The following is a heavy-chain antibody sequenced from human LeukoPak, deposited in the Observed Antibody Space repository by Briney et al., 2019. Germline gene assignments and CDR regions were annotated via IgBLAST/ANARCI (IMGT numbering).Heavy chain of an antibody. CDR1: GFTFSYYG. V-gene: IGHV3-30*02. J-gene: IGHJ5*02. Sequence: GGSLRLSCAASGFTFSYYGMHWVRQAPGKGLEWVAFVRFDGNDKFYADSVKGRFTISRDTSKNTLYLQMTSLTPEDTAVYYCAKDLMRARWFGESWGQGTLVSVSS. CDR2: VRFDGNDK. D-gene: IGHD3-10*01. CDR3: AKDLMRARWFGES.